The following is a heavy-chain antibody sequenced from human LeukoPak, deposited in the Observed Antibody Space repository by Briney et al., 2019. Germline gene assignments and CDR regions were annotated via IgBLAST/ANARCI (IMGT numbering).Heavy chain of an antibody. CDR1: GFTFSSYA. Sequence: GGSLRLSCAASGFTFSSYAMSWVRQAPGKGLEWVSAISGSGGSTYYADFVKGRFTISRDNSKNTLYLQMNSLRAEDTAVYYCAKDVGYYYGSGSSYYFDYRGQGTLVTVSS. V-gene: IGHV3-23*01. J-gene: IGHJ4*02. CDR2: ISGSGGST. CDR3: AKDVGYYYGSGSSYYFDY. D-gene: IGHD3-10*01.